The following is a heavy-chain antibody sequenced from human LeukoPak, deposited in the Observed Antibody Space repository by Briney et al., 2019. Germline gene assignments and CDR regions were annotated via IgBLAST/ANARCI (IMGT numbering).Heavy chain of an antibody. D-gene: IGHD6-13*01. CDR3: ARRGGSSWSSFDY. CDR1: GIMFNNYA. J-gene: IGHJ4*02. Sequence: GGSLRLSCAASGIMFNNYAMNWVGQAPGKGLEWVSGISGLGGSAYYAASVKGRFTISRDNSGDTLFLQLNNLRVEDTAIYFCARRGGSSWSSFDYWGQGTLVTVSS. CDR2: ISGLGGSA. V-gene: IGHV3-23*01.